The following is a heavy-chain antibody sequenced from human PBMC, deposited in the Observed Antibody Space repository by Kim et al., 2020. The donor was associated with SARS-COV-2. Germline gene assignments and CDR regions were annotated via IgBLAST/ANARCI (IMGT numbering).Heavy chain of an antibody. J-gene: IGHJ4*02. D-gene: IGHD6-13*01. Sequence: SETLSLTCTVSGGSISSGGYYWSWIRQHPGKGLEWIGYIYYSGSTYYNPSLKSRVTISVDTSKNQFSLKLSSVTAADTAVYYCAGERSFIAPAGKNRGFDYWGQGTLVTVSS. CDR3: AGERSFIAPAGKNRGFDY. V-gene: IGHV4-31*03. CDR1: GGSISSGGYY. CDR2: IYYSGST.